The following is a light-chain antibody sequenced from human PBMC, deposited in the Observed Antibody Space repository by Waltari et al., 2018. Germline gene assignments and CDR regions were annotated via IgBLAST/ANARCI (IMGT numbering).Light chain of an antibody. V-gene: IGLV2-8*01. Sequence: QSALTQPPSASGSPGRSVTISCTATSSDVGGFDSIPRYQQHPGKVPRLMIYEVSKRPSGVPDRFSGSKSGNTASLTVSGLQVEDEADYYCSSFAGSSQMLFGGGTKLTVL. CDR1: SSDVGGFDS. CDR2: EVS. J-gene: IGLJ2*01. CDR3: SSFAGSSQML.